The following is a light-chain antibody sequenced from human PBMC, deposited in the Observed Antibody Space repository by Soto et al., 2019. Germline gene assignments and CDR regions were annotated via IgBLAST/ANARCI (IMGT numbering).Light chain of an antibody. J-gene: IGKJ4*02. CDR3: HQADNFHLT. CDR1: QGISSW. Sequence: DIQMTQSPSSVSASVGDRVTITFRASQGISSWVAWYQQKPGKDPNPLIYAGSTLQSGVPSRFSGSGAGTDFSPTTSSLQPEDFSANYYHQADNFHLTFGEGTKVEIK. V-gene: IGKV1-12*01. CDR2: AGS.